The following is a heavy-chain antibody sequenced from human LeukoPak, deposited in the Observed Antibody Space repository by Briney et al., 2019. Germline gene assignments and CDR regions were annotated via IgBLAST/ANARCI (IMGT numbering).Heavy chain of an antibody. CDR1: GYTFTSYD. V-gene: IGHV1-8*03. CDR2: MNPNSGNT. CDR3: ARGEVLLWFGELLAGRSDP. D-gene: IGHD3-10*01. J-gene: IGHJ5*02. Sequence: ASVKVSCKASGYTFTSYDINWVRQATGQGLEWMGWMNPNSGNTGYAQKFQGRVTITRNTSISTAYMELSSLRSEDTAVYYCARGEVLLWFGELLAGRSDPWGQGTLVTVYS.